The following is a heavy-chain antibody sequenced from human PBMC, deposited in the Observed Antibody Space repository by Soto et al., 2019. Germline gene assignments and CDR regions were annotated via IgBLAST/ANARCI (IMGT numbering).Heavy chain of an antibody. CDR2: IYYSGST. CDR1: GGSISSGGYY. CDR3: ARDPRGDGGSFHWFDP. Sequence: QVQLQESGPGLVKPSQTLSLTCTVSGGSISSGGYYWSWIRQHPGKGLEWIGYIYYSGSTYYNPSLKSRVTISVDTSKNQFSLKLSSVTAADTAVYYCARDPRGDGGSFHWFDPWGQGTLVTVSS. D-gene: IGHD2-15*01. V-gene: IGHV4-31*03. J-gene: IGHJ5*02.